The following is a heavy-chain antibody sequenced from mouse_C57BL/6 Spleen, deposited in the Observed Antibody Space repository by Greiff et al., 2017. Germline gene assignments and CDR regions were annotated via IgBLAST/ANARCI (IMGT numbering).Heavy chain of an antibody. J-gene: IGHJ2*01. Sequence: QVQLQQSGPELVKPGASVKISCKASGYAFSSSWMNWVKQRPGKGLEWIGRIYPGDGDTNYNGKFKGKATLTADKSSSTAYMQLSSLTSADSAVYFCAVHYFDYWGQGTTLTVSS. CDR2: IYPGDGDT. CDR3: AVHYFDY. V-gene: IGHV1-82*01. CDR1: GYAFSSSW.